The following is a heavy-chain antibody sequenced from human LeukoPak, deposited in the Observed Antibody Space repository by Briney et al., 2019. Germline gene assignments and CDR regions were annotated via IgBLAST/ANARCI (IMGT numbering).Heavy chain of an antibody. J-gene: IGHJ4*02. V-gene: IGHV4-34*01. CDR1: GGSFSGYY. CDR2: INHSGST. Sequence: SETLSLTCAVYGGSFSGYYWRWIRQPPGKGLEWIGEINHSGSTNYNPSLKSRVTISVDTSKNQFSLKLSSVTAADTAVYYCARVWGSYRDIDYWGQGTLVTVSS. CDR3: ARVWGSYRDIDY. D-gene: IGHD3-16*02.